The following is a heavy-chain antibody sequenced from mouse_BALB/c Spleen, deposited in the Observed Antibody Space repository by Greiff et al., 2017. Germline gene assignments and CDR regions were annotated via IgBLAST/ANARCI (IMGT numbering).Heavy chain of an antibody. Sequence: QVQLQQSGAELMKPGASVKISCKATGYTFSSYWIEWVKQRPGHGLEWIGEILPGSGSTNYNEKFKGKATFTADTSSNTAYMPLSSLTSEDSAVYYCARSRLWGNLGGYAMDYWGQGTSVTVSS. D-gene: IGHD2-1*01. CDR1: GYTFSSYW. CDR3: ARSRLWGNLGGYAMDY. J-gene: IGHJ4*01. V-gene: IGHV1-9*01. CDR2: ILPGSGST.